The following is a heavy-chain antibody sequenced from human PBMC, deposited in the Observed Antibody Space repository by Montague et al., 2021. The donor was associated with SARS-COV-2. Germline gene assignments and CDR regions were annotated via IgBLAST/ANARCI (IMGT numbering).Heavy chain of an antibody. Sequence: SETLSLTCTVSGGSISSSSYYWGWIRQPPGKGLEWIGSIYYSGSTYYXXXLKSRVTISVDTSKNQFSLKLSSVTAADTAMYYCARHDDILTTYYYYYGMDVWGQGTTVTVSS. CDR1: GGSISSSSYY. CDR3: ARHDDILTTYYYYYGMDV. CDR2: IYYSGST. V-gene: IGHV4-39*01. D-gene: IGHD3-9*01. J-gene: IGHJ6*02.